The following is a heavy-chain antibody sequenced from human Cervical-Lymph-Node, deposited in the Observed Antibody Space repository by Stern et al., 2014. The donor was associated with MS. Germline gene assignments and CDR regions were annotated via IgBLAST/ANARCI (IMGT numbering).Heavy chain of an antibody. Sequence: VQLVQSGAEVKKPGSSVKVSCKASGYIFTINGISWVRQAPGQGLEWMGWISTKRGNTHYAQELQGRVTMTTDTSTSTAYMELRSLRSDDTAVYYCARDRNWSFYYWGQGTLVTVSS. V-gene: IGHV1-18*01. CDR1: GYIFTING. CDR3: ARDRNWSFYY. CDR2: ISTKRGNT. D-gene: IGHD1-20*01. J-gene: IGHJ4*02.